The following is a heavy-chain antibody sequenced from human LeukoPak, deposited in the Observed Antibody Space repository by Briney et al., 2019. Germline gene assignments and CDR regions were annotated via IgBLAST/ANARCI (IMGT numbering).Heavy chain of an antibody. CDR2: IKQDGSEK. CDR1: GFTFSSSW. CDR3: ARDNPPDY. V-gene: IGHV3-7*03. Sequence: GGSLRLSCVASGFTFSSSWMSWVRQAPGKGLEWVANIKQDGSEKSYVESVRGRFTISRDNAKNSLYLQLNSLRAEDTALYYCARDNPPDYWGQGTLVTISS. J-gene: IGHJ4*02.